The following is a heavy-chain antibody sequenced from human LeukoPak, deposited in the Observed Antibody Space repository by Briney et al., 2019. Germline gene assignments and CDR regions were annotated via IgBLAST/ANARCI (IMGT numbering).Heavy chain of an antibody. J-gene: IGHJ4*02. D-gene: IGHD2-2*01. Sequence: PGGSLRLSCAASGFTFSNAWMSWVRQAPGKGLEWVGRIKSKSDGVTIDYAAPVKGRFTISRDDSKNTLYLQMDSLKTEDTAVYYCITDRPGYCSSTSCYAYFDYWGQGTLVTVSS. CDR3: ITDRPGYCSSTSCYAYFDY. CDR2: IKSKSDGVTI. CDR1: GFTFSNAW. V-gene: IGHV3-15*01.